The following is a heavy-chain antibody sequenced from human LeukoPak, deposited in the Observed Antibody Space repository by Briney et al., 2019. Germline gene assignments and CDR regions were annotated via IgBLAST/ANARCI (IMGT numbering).Heavy chain of an antibody. CDR2: ISYDGNHI. Sequence: GRSLRLSCVASGFTLSNYAMHWVRQAPGKGREWLASISYDGNHIEYADSVQGRFTITRDNSRNMVYLQMNSLTTDDLAVYYCARDERATGYYFYYMDVWGKGTTVTISS. V-gene: IGHV3-30*04. CDR1: GFTLSNYA. J-gene: IGHJ6*03. CDR3: ARDERATGYYFYYMDV. D-gene: IGHD2-15*01.